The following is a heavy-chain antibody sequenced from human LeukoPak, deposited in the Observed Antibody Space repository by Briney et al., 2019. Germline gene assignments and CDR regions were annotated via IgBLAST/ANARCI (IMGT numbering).Heavy chain of an antibody. CDR2: ISAYNGNT. Sequence: ASVKVSCKASGYTFTSYGISWVRQAPGQGLEWMGWISAYNGNTNYAQKLQGRVTMTTDTSTSTAYMELRSLRSDDTAVYYCARGGNDSGWSFSRYYYYYGMDVWGQGTMVTVSS. D-gene: IGHD6-19*01. CDR1: GYTFTSYG. CDR3: ARGGNDSGWSFSRYYYYYGMDV. V-gene: IGHV1-18*01. J-gene: IGHJ6*02.